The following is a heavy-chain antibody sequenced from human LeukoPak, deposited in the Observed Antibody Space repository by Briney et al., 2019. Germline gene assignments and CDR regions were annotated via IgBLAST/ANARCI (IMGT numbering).Heavy chain of an antibody. CDR1: GYTFTSYG. J-gene: IGHJ3*02. CDR2: ISAYNGNT. D-gene: IGHD2-8*01. V-gene: IGHV1-18*01. CDR3: ARAIMVAPEGMFDI. Sequence: ASVKVSCKASGYTFTSYGISWVRQAPGQGLEWMRWISAYNGNTNYAQKLQGRVTMTTDTSTSTAYMELRSLRSDDTAVYYCARAIMVAPEGMFDIWGQGTMVTVSS.